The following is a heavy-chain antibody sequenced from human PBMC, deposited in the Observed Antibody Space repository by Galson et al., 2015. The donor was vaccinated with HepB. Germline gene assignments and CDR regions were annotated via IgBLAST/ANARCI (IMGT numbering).Heavy chain of an antibody. CDR1: GFTFSSYA. CDR3: AKARATNSSSWYCDL. V-gene: IGHV3-23*01. CDR2: TTGSGGST. J-gene: IGHJ2*01. D-gene: IGHD6-6*01. Sequence: SLRLSCAASGFTFSSYAWVRQAPGKGLEWVSATTGSGGSTYYADSVKGRFTISRDNSKNTLYLQMNSLRAEDTAVYYCAKARATNSSSWYCDLWGRGTLVTVSS.